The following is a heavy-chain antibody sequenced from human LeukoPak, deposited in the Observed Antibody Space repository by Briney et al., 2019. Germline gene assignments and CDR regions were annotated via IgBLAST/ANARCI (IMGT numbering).Heavy chain of an antibody. D-gene: IGHD5-24*01. CDR1: GFTFSSYG. Sequence: GGSLRLSCAASGFTFSSYGMQWGRQAPGKGLEWVAVISYDGSNTYYADSVKGRFTISRDNSKNTLYLQMNSLRADDTAVYYCVRGSGGAGYNYWGDYWGQGTLVTVTP. CDR2: ISYDGSNT. J-gene: IGHJ4*02. V-gene: IGHV3-30*03. CDR3: VRGSGGAGYNYWGDY.